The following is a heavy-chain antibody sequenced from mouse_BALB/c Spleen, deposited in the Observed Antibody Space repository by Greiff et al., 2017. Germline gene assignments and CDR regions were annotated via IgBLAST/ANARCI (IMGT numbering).Heavy chain of an antibody. CDR1: GFSLTSYG. CDR3: ARDGDYDEDYYAMDD. J-gene: IGHJ4*01. CDR2: IWAGGST. V-gene: IGHV2-9*02. Sequence: VQLVESGPGLVAPSQSLSITCTVSGFSLTSYGVHWVRQPPGKGLEWLGVIWAGGSTNYNSALMSRLSISKDNSKSQVFLKMNSLQTDDTAMYYCARDGDYDEDYYAMDDWGQGTSVTVAS. D-gene: IGHD2-4*01.